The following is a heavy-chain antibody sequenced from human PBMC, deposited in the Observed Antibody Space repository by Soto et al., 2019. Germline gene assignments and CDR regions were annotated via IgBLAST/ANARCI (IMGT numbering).Heavy chain of an antibody. D-gene: IGHD5-12*01. CDR3: ARTYNNQYSGYVHFDY. V-gene: IGHV4-59*08. CDR2: IYYSGST. Sequence: SETLSLTCTVSGGSISSYYWSWIRQPPGKGLEWIGYIYYSGSTNYNPSLKSRVTISVDTSKNQFSLKLSSVTAADTAVYYCARTYNNQYSGYVHFDYWGQGTLVTVSS. CDR1: GGSISSYY. J-gene: IGHJ4*02.